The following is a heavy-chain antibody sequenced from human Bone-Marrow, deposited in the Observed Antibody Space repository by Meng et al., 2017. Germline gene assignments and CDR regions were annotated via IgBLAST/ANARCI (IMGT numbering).Heavy chain of an antibody. J-gene: IGHJ4*02. V-gene: IGHV3-74*01. Sequence: GGSLRLSCAASGITFRNYWMHWVRQVPGKGLEWVSRINNDGSSTSYADSVKGQFTISRDSAQNTLYLQMNSLTAEDTAVYYCATFRSLDYWGQGTLVTVSS. CDR3: ATFRSLDY. CDR2: INNDGSST. D-gene: IGHD3-16*02. CDR1: GITFRNYW.